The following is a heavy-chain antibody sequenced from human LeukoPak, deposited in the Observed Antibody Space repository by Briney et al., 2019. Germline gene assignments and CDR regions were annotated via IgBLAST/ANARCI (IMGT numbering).Heavy chain of an antibody. J-gene: IGHJ4*02. V-gene: IGHV3-20*04. D-gene: IGHD4-23*01. CDR1: GFTFSDYY. CDR3: ARYGGYSYYFDY. CDR2: INWNGGST. Sequence: GGSLRLSCAASGFTFSDYYMSWIRQAPGKGLEWVSGINWNGGSTGYADSVKGRFTISRDNAKNSLYLQMNSLRAEDTALYYCARYGGYSYYFDYWGQGTLVTVSS.